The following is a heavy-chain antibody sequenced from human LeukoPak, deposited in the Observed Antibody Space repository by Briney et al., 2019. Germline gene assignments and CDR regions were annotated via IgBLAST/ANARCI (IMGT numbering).Heavy chain of an antibody. D-gene: IGHD4-23*01. CDR2: IRYDGSNK. CDR1: GFTFSSYG. V-gene: IGHV3-30*02. J-gene: IGHJ4*02. Sequence: AGGSLRLSCAASGFTFSSYGMHWVRQAPGKGLEWVAFIRYDGSNKYYADPVKGRFTISRDNSKNTLYLQMDSLRAEDTAVYYCAKDLNDYGGTAFDYWGQGTLVTVSS. CDR3: AKDLNDYGGTAFDY.